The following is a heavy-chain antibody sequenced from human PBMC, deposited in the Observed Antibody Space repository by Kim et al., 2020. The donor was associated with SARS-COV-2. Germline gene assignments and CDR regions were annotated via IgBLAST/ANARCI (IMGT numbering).Heavy chain of an antibody. CDR3: ARTVLLWFGARETQFDY. V-gene: IGHV4-34*01. D-gene: IGHD3-10*01. CDR2: INHSGST. J-gene: IGHJ4*01. CDR1: GGSFSGYY. Sequence: SETLSLTCAVYGGSFSGYYWSWIRQPPGKGLEWIGEINHSGSTNYNPSLKSRVTISVDTSKNQFSLKLSSVTAADTAVYYCARTVLLWFGARETQFDYWG.